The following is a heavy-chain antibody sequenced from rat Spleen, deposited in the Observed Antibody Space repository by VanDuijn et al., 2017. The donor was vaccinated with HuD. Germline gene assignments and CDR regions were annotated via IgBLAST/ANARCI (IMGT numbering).Heavy chain of an antibody. D-gene: IGHD1-11*01. CDR3: ARRIYGGYRYFDY. J-gene: IGHJ2*01. CDR1: GFTFSNYY. V-gene: IGHV5-25*01. Sequence: EVQLVESGGGLVQPGRSLKLSCAASGFTFSNYYMAWVRQAPTKGLEWVAYITNAAGKVHYPDSVKGRFTISRDTAQNTLYLQMNSPTSEDTATYYCARRIYGGYRYFDYWGQGVMVTVSS. CDR2: ITNAAGKV.